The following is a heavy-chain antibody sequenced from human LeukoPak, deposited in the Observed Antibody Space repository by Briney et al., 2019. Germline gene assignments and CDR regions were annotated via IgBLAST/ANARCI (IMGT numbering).Heavy chain of an antibody. Sequence: QPGGTLRLPCAASGFTFSSYGMSWVRQAPGKGLEWVANIKQDGWEKHCGDSARRRFTISRDNAKNSLYLQMSSLRAEDTAVYYCTRVEETATTAAIIRKYSYYHYYMDVWGKGNTVTVSS. CDR3: TRVEETATTAAIIRKYSYYHYYMDV. CDR1: GFTFSSYG. CDR2: IKQDGWEK. D-gene: IGHD4-11*01. J-gene: IGHJ6*03. V-gene: IGHV3-7*01.